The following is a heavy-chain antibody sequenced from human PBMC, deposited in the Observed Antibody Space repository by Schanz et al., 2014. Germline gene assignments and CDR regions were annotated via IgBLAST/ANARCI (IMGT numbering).Heavy chain of an antibody. V-gene: IGHV1-18*04. J-gene: IGHJ6*02. CDR2: ISGYNGNT. CDR3: ARGSYSSSYYQYGMDV. D-gene: IGHD3-22*01. CDR1: GYTFASYG. Sequence: QVQLVQSGAEVKKPGASVKVSCKASGYTFASYGISWVRQAPGQGPEWMGWISGYNGNTNYAQKFQGRVTMTTDTSTRTVYMELRSLRSDDTAVYYCARGSYSSSYYQYGMDVWGQGTTVTVSS.